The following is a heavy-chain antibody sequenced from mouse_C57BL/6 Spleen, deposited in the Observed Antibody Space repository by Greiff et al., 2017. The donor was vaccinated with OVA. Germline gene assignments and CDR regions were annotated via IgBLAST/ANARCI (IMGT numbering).Heavy chain of an antibody. V-gene: IGHV1-54*01. D-gene: IGHD4-1*01. CDR3: ARWRPGAMDY. J-gene: IGHJ4*01. CDR1: GYAFTNYL. CDR2: INPGSGGT. Sequence: VQVVESGAELVRPGTSVKVSCKASGYAFTNYLIAWVKQRPGQGLEWIGVINPGSGGTNYNEKFKGKANLTADKSSSTAYMQLSSLTAEDSAVYFCARWRPGAMDYWGQGTSVTVSS.